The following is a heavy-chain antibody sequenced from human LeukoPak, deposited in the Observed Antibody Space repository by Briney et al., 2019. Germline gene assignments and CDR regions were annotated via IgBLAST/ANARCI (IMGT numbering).Heavy chain of an antibody. CDR2: ISSSSSYI. CDR3: ARPMGSNYYYYYMDV. J-gene: IGHJ6*03. D-gene: IGHD1-26*01. CDR1: GFTFSSCS. V-gene: IGHV3-21*04. Sequence: GGSLRLSCAASGFTFSSCSMNWVRQAPGKGLEWVSSISSSSSYIYYADSVKGRFTISRDNAKNSLYLQMNSLRAEDTALYYCARPMGSNYYYYYMDVWGKGTTVTISS.